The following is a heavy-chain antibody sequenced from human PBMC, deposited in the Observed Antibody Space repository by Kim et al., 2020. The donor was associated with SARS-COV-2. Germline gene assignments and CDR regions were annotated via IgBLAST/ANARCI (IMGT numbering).Heavy chain of an antibody. V-gene: IGHV3-7*01. D-gene: IGHD2-8*02. J-gene: IGHJ4*02. CDR2: IKQDGSAR. CDR3: ATCEETSPGGDY. Sequence: GGSLRLSCAASGVTLSRFWMHWVRQAPGKGLAWVADIKQDGSARFYGASVKDRFYIYRDNAKNSVYLQMNSLTAEDTAVYYCATCEETSPGGDYWGQGTLVTVSS. CDR1: GVTLSRFW.